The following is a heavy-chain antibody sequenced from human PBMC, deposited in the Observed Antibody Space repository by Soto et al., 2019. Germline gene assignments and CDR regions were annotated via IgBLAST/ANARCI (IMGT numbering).Heavy chain of an antibody. CDR1: GGSISSYY. CDR2: IYYSGST. V-gene: IGHV4-59*01. CDR3: ERPYSGRSGYYFKLDY. Sequence: SETLSLTCTVSGGSISSYYWSWIRQPPGKGLEWIGYIYYSGSTNYNPSLKSRVTISVDTSKNQFSLKLSSVTAADTAVYYCERPYSGRSGYYFKLDYWGQGTLVTVSS. J-gene: IGHJ4*02. D-gene: IGHD3-22*01.